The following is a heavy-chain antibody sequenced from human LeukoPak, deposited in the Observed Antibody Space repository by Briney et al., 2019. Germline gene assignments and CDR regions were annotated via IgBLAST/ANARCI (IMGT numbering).Heavy chain of an antibody. CDR2: INHSGRT. Sequence: SETLSLTCAVYGGSFSGYYWSWIRHPPGKGMEWIGEINHSGRTNYNPSLKSRVPISVDTSKNQFSLKLSSVTAADTAGYYCARQNYGASPLRYWGQGTLGTVSS. J-gene: IGHJ4*02. CDR3: ARQNYGASPLRY. CDR1: GGSFSGYY. V-gene: IGHV4-34*01. D-gene: IGHD4/OR15-4a*01.